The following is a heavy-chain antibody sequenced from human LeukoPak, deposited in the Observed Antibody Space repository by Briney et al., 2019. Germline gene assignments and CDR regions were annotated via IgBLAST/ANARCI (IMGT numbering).Heavy chain of an antibody. D-gene: IGHD2-15*01. J-gene: IGHJ3*02. V-gene: IGHV4-59*01. CDR2: VYYSGST. Sequence: LETLSLTCTVSGGSIRSYYWSWIRQPPGKGLEWIGYVYYSGSTNYNPSLKSRVTISVDTSKNQFSLNLSSVTAADTAVYYCARDVARHAFDIWGQGTMVTVSS. CDR1: GGSIRSYY. CDR3: ARDVARHAFDI.